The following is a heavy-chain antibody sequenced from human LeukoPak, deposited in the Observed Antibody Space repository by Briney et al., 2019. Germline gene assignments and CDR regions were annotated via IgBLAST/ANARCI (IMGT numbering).Heavy chain of an antibody. CDR2: IYYSGST. Sequence: SETLSLTCTVSGGSISSGGYYWSWIRQHPGKGLEWIGYIYYSGSTYYNPSLKSRVTISVDTSKNQFSLKLSSVTAADTAVYYCARDIFLRFLEWERDWFDPWGQGTLVTVSS. J-gene: IGHJ5*02. CDR1: GGSISSGGYY. D-gene: IGHD3-3*01. V-gene: IGHV4-31*03. CDR3: ARDIFLRFLEWERDWFDP.